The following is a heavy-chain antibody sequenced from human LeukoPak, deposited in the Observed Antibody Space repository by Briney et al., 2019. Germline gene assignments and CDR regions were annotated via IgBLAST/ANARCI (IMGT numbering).Heavy chain of an antibody. CDR3: ARDSATVTTPYFDY. CDR1: GYTFTDYY. V-gene: IGHV1-2*04. J-gene: IGHJ4*02. Sequence: ASVKVSCKAAGYTFTDYYINWVRQAPGQGLEWMGWINLNNGGTNYAQKFQGWVTMTRDTSISTAYMELSRLTYDDTAVYYCARDSATVTTPYFDYWGQGSLVTVSS. CDR2: INLNNGGT. D-gene: IGHD4-17*01.